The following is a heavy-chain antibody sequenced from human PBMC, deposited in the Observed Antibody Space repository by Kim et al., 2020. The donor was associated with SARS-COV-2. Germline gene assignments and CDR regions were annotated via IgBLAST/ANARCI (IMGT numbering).Heavy chain of an antibody. Sequence: GGSLRLSCAASGFTVSSNYMSWVRQAPGRGLEWVSIIHSGGATYYTDSVRGRFTISRDESKNTVSLQMNSLRAEDTAVYYCVTRSGSLGAAFDIWGQGTLVAVSS. CDR2: IHSGGAT. CDR1: GFTVSSNY. J-gene: IGHJ3*02. D-gene: IGHD3-10*01. V-gene: IGHV3-53*01. CDR3: VTRSGSLGAAFDI.